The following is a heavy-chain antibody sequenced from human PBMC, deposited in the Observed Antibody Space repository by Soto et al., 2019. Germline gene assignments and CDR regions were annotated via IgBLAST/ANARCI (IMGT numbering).Heavy chain of an antibody. CDR2: IYYSGST. D-gene: IGHD2-2*01. Sequence: VQLQESGPGLVKPSETLSLTCTVSGGSISSYYWSWIRQPPGKGLEWIGYIYYSGSTNYNHSLKSRVTISVDTSKNQFSLKLSSVTAADTAVYYCAGHCSSTSCYGGFDPWGQGTLVTVSS. CDR1: GGSISSYY. CDR3: AGHCSSTSCYGGFDP. V-gene: IGHV4-59*01. J-gene: IGHJ5*02.